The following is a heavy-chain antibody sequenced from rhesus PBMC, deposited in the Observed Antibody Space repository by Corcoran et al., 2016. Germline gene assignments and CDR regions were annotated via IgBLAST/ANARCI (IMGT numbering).Heavy chain of an antibody. J-gene: IGHJ2*01. Sequence: QVQLQESGPGLVKPSETLSLTCAVSGYSISSGSYWGLIRQPPGKGLEWIGSIYGSGGSNYLNPSLKSRVTRSVHTSKNQCSLKLSSVPAADRAGDCCARVGSSWSGWDTVGTEWYFDLWGPGTPITISS. V-gene: IGHV4S14*01. CDR1: GYSISSGSY. D-gene: IGHD5-42*01. CDR2: IYGSGGSN. CDR3: ARVGSSWSGWDTVGTEWYFDL.